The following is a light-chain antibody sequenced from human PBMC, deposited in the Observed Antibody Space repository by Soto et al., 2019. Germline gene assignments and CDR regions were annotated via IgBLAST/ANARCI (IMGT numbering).Light chain of an antibody. CDR3: QQYQRWPPWT. V-gene: IGKV3-15*01. Sequence: DIVMTQSPATLSVSPGERATLSCRASQSMNIHLAWYQHKPGQAPRLLIYDASTRATGVPPRFSGSGSGTEFTLTISSLQSEDFATYYCQQYQRWPPWTFGQGTRLEIE. CDR1: QSMNIH. J-gene: IGKJ1*01. CDR2: DAS.